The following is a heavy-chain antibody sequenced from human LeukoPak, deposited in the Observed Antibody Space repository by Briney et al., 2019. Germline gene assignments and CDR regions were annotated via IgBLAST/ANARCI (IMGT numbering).Heavy chain of an antibody. CDR1: GFTVSSNY. J-gene: IGHJ4*02. V-gene: IGHV3-66*01. D-gene: IGHD3-10*01. CDR2: IYSGGST. CDR3: AKGREQWFGEYDY. Sequence: PGGSLRLSCAASGFTVSSNYMSWVRQAPGKGLEWVSVIYSGGSTYYADSVKGRFTISRDNSKNTLYLQMNSLRAEDTAVYYCAKGREQWFGEYDYWGQGTLVTVSS.